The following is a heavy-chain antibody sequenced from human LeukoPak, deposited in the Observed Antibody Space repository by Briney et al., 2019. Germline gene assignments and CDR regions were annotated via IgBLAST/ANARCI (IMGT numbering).Heavy chain of an antibody. D-gene: IGHD2-21*02. J-gene: IGHJ5*02. Sequence: GGSLRLSCAASGFTFSSYWMHWIRQAPGKGLVWVSRINSDGSSTSYADSVKGRFTISRDNAKNTLYLQMNSLRAEDTAVYYCARDPGVGGYCGGDCYSDNWFDPWGQGTLVTVSS. CDR1: GFTFSSYW. CDR3: ARDPGVGGYCGGDCYSDNWFDP. CDR2: INSDGSST. V-gene: IGHV3-74*01.